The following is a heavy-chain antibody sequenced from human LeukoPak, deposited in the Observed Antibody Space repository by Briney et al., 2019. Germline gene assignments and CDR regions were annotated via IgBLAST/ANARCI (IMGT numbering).Heavy chain of an antibody. CDR3: ASKSYYYGSGIYY. D-gene: IGHD3-10*01. V-gene: IGHV4-34*01. J-gene: IGHJ4*02. CDR2: INHSGST. CDR1: GGSFSGYY. Sequence: SETLSLTCAVYGGSFSGYYWSWIRPPPGKGLEWIGEINHSGSTNYNPSLKSRVTISVDTYKNQFSLKLSSVTAADTAVYYCASKSYYYGSGIYYWGQGTLVTVSS.